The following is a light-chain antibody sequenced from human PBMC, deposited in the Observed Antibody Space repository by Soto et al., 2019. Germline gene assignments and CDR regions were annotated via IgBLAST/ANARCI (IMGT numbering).Light chain of an antibody. CDR1: QSVSNS. J-gene: IGKJ5*01. V-gene: IGKV3-11*01. Sequence: EVVLTQSPATLSLSPGERATLSCRASQSVSNSLAWYQHKPGQAPRLLIYDAANRATGIPARFSGSGSGTDFALTISSLEPEDFAVYYCQVRSNWPPSTFGQGTRLEIK. CDR2: DAA. CDR3: QVRSNWPPST.